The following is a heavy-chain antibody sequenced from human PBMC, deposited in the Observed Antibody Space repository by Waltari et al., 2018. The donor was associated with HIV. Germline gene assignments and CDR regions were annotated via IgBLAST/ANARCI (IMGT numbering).Heavy chain of an antibody. D-gene: IGHD1-26*01. J-gene: IGHJ4*02. CDR3: ARDGSSYYGLDY. V-gene: IGHV3-48*03. CDR2: ISSSGSTI. Sequence: EVQVVESGGGLVQPGGSLRLSCAASGLNFSTYEMNWVRQAPGKGLEWVSYISSSGSTIYYADSVKGRFTISRDNAKNSLYLQMNSLRAEDTAVYFCARDGSSYYGLDYWGRGTLVTVSS. CDR1: GLNFSTYE.